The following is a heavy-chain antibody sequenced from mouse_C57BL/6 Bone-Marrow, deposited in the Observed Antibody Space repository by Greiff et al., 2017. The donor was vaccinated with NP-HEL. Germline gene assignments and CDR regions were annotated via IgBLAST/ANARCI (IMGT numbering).Heavy chain of an antibody. CDR3: SLAWFAY. V-gene: IGHV6-6*01. CDR1: GFTFSDAW. Sequence: EVKVEESGGGLVQPGGSMKLSCAASGFTFSDAWMDWVRQSPEKGLEWVAEIRKKANNHATHYAESGKGRFTISRDDSKSSFYLHMNSLRAEYACIYYCSLAWFAYWGQGTLVTVSA. J-gene: IGHJ3*01. CDR2: IRKKANNHAT.